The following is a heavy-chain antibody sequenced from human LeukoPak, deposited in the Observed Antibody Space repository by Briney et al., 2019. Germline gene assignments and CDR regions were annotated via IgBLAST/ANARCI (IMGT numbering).Heavy chain of an antibody. CDR3: ARVRVGATVDYFDY. Sequence: ASVKVSCKASGYTFTSYGISWVRQAPGQGLEWMGWINPNSGGTNYAQRFQGRVTMTRDTSISTAYMELSRLRSDDTAVYYCARVRVGATVDYFDYWGQGTLVTVSS. J-gene: IGHJ4*02. CDR2: INPNSGGT. CDR1: GYTFTSYG. V-gene: IGHV1-2*02. D-gene: IGHD1-26*01.